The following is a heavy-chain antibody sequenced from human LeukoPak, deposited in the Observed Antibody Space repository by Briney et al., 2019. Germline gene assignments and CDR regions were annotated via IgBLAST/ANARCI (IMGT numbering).Heavy chain of an antibody. Sequence: ASVKVSCKASGRTFSSYAISWVRQAPGQGLEWMGGIIPIFGTANYAQKFQGRVTITADKSTSTAYMGLSSLRSEDTAVYYCARDRGNTVFYYYYMDVWGKGTTVTVSS. V-gene: IGHV1-69*06. CDR2: IIPIFGTA. CDR3: ARDRGNTVFYYYYMDV. CDR1: GRTFSSYA. J-gene: IGHJ6*03. D-gene: IGHD3-10*01.